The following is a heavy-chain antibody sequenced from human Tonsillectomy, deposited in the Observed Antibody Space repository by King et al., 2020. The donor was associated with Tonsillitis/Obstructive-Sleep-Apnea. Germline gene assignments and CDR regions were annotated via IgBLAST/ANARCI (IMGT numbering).Heavy chain of an antibody. J-gene: IGHJ3*02. CDR3: ARVVNYYGSGSYSMGDDAFDI. V-gene: IGHV1-3*01. CDR2: INAGNGNT. CDR1: GYTFTSYA. Sequence: QLVQSGAEVKKPGASVKVSCKASGYTFTSYAMHWVRQAPGQRLEWMGCINAGNGNTKYSQKFQGRVTITRDTSASTAYMELSSLRSEDTAVYYCARVVNYYGSGSYSMGDDAFDIWGQGTMVTVSS. D-gene: IGHD3-10*01.